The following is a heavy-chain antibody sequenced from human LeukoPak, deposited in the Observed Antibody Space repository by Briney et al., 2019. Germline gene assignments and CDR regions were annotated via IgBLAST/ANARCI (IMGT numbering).Heavy chain of an antibody. J-gene: IGHJ5*02. CDR1: GGSISSHY. V-gene: IGHV4-59*11. CDR3: ASYGGNSVGNWFDH. D-gene: IGHD4-23*01. Sequence: SETLSLTCTVSGGSISSHYWSWIRQPPGKGLEWIGYIYYSGSTYYNPSLKSRVTISVDTSKNHFSLKLSSVTAADTAVYYCASYGGNSVGNWFDHWGQGILVVVSS. CDR2: IYYSGST.